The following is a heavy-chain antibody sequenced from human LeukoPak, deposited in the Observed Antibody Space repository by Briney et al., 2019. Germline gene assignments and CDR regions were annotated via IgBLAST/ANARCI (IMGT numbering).Heavy chain of an antibody. CDR3: VRDNLENQWLERSY. CDR1: GFTFSLYN. CDR2: ISASETST. J-gene: IGHJ4*02. D-gene: IGHD6-19*01. V-gene: IGHV3-48*03. Sequence: TGGSLRLSCAASGFTFSLYNMNWVRQAPGKGLEWVSQISASETSTKYADSVRGRFTISRDNVKNSVYLQMNSLRAEDTAIYYCVRDNLENQWLERSYWGQGTLVTVSS.